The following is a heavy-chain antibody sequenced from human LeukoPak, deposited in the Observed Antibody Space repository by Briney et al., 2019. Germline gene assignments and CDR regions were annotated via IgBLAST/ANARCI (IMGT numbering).Heavy chain of an antibody. J-gene: IGHJ5*02. CDR1: GGSFSGYY. V-gene: IGHV4-34*01. D-gene: IGHD3-10*01. CDR2: INHSGST. CDR3: ARLVAVYYGSGSYVFRSWFDP. Sequence: SETLSLTCAVYGGSFSGYYWSWIPQPPGKGLEWIGEINHSGSTNHNPSLKSRVTISVDTSKNQFSLKLSSVTAADTAVYYCARLVAVYYGSGSYVFRSWFDPWGQGTLVTVSS.